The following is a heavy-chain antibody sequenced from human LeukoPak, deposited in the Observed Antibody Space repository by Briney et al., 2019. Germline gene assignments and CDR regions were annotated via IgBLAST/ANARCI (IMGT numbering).Heavy chain of an antibody. CDR1: GASISHFY. CDR2: IHPTGGS. Sequence: PSETLSLTCTVSGASISHFYWSWIRQTPEKGLEWMGHIHPTGGSTAYPSLGNRLTMSMDTSRNQLFLKLTSVTAADTAVYFCARLGSYHDFWGQGALVTVSS. D-gene: IGHD1-26*01. J-gene: IGHJ4*02. V-gene: IGHV4-4*09. CDR3: ARLGSYHDF.